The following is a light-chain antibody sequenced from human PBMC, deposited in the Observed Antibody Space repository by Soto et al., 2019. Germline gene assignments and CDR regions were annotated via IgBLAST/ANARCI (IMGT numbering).Light chain of an antibody. J-gene: IGLJ2*01. CDR3: QTWVTGIQI. V-gene: IGLV4-69*01. CDR2: LNSDGSH. CDR1: SGHSSYA. Sequence: QLVLTQSPSASASLGASVKLTCTLSSGHSSYAIAWHQQQPEKGPRYLMKLNSDGSHSKGDGIPDRFSGSSSGAERYLTISSPQSEDEADYYCQTWVTGIQIFGGGTKLTVL.